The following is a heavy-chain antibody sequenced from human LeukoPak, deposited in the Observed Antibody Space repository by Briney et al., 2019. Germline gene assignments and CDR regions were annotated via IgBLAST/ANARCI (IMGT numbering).Heavy chain of an antibody. CDR2: IIPIFGTA. V-gene: IGHV1-69*13. CDR3: ARDRPEWNSTSGWYVGIYFDY. D-gene: IGHD6-19*01. J-gene: IGHJ4*02. Sequence: SVKVSCKASGGTFSSYAISWVRQAPGQGLEWMGGIIPIFGTANYAQKFQGRVTITADESTSTAYMELISLRSEDTAVYYCARDRPEWNSTSGWYVGIYFDYWGQGTLVTVSS. CDR1: GGTFSSYA.